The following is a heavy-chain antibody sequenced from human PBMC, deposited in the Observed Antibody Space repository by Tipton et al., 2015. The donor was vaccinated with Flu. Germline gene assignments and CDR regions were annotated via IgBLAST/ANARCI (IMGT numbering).Heavy chain of an antibody. J-gene: IGHJ3*02. V-gene: IGHV1-8*01. D-gene: IGHD1-26*01. CDR3: AGSGSYYLDAFDI. Sequence: QLVQSGAEVKKPGASVKVSCKASGYTFTSYDINWVRQATGQGLEWMGWMNPNSGNTGYAQKFQGRVTMTRNTSISTAYMELRSLRSDDTAVYYCAGSGSYYLDAFDIWGQGTMVTVSS. CDR1: GYTFTSYD. CDR2: MNPNSGNT.